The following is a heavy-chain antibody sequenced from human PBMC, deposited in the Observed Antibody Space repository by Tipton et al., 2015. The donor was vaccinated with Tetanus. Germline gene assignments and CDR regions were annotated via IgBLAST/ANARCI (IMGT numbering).Heavy chain of an antibody. Sequence: TLSLTCAVYGGSFSGYYWSWIRQPPGKGLEWIGEINHSGSTNYNPSLKSRVTMSLDTSKNQFSLKLSSVTAADTAVYYCARTGPVAGTVRDAFDIWGQGTMVTVSS. D-gene: IGHD6-19*01. CDR3: ARTGPVAGTVRDAFDI. V-gene: IGHV4-34*01. J-gene: IGHJ3*02. CDR2: INHSGST. CDR1: GGSFSGYY.